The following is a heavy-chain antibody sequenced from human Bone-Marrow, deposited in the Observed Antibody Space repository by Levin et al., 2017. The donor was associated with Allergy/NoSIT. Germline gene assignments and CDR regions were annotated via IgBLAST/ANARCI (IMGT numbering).Heavy chain of an antibody. D-gene: IGHD3-16*02. CDR2: IIPIFGTA. V-gene: IGHV1-69*06. CDR3: ARVVIGDYFDY. CDR1: GGTFSSYA. J-gene: IGHJ4*02. Sequence: KISCKASGGTFSSYAISWVRQAPGQGLEWMGGIIPIFGTANYAQKFQGRVTITADKSTSTAYMELSSLRSEDTALYYCARVVIGDYFDYWGQGTLVTVSS.